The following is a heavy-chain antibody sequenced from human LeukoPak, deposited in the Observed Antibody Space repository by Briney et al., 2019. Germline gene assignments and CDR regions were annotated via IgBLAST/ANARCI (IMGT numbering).Heavy chain of an antibody. CDR2: IIPIFGTA. Sequence: SVKLSCKASGGTFSSYAISWVRQAPGQGLEWMGGIIPIFGTANYAQKFQGRVTITADGSTSTAYMELSSLRSEDTAVYYCARGPLRYFGWLSSGGWFDPWGQGTLVTVSS. D-gene: IGHD3-9*01. CDR3: ARGPLRYFGWLSSGGWFDP. J-gene: IGHJ5*02. CDR1: GGTFSSYA. V-gene: IGHV1-69*13.